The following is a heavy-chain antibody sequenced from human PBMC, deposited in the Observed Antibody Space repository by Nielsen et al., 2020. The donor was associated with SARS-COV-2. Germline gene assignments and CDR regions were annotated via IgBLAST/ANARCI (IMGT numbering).Heavy chain of an antibody. V-gene: IGHV3-30*03. J-gene: IGHJ6*02. Sequence: GGSLRLSCAVSGFSFGDYAMHWVRQAPGKGLEWVAFLSYDGSTDYYGDSVKGRFTISRDNAKNSVYLQMNSLKPEDTALYYCARASDPLFSTSSPDVWGQGTTVTVSS. CDR1: GFSFGDYA. D-gene: IGHD2-2*01. CDR3: ARASDPLFSTSSPDV. CDR2: LSYDGSTD.